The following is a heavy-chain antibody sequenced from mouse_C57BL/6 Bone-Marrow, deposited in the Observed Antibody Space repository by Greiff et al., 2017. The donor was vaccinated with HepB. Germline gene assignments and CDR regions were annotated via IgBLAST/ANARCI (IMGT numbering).Heavy chain of an antibody. D-gene: IGHD1-1*01. J-gene: IGHJ3*01. CDR2: INPSTGGT. CDR3: AKKGNYYGRSYVAWFAY. V-gene: IGHV1-42*01. CDR1: GYSFTGYY. Sequence: VQLQQSGPELVKPGASVKISCKASGYSFTGYYMNWVKQSPEKSLEWIGEINPSTGGTTYNQKFKAKATLTVNKSSSTDYMQLKSLTSEDSAVYYCAKKGNYYGRSYVAWFAYWGQGTLVTVSA.